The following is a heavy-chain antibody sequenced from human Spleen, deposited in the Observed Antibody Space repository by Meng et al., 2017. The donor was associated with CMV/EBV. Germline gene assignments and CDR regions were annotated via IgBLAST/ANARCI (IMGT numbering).Heavy chain of an antibody. D-gene: IGHD2-2*02. CDR2: ISYDGSNK. CDR1: GFTFSSYA. V-gene: IGHV3-30-3*01. CDR3: AKGAARYCSSTSCYTDY. Sequence: GESLKISCAASGFTFSSYAMHWVRQAPGKGLEWVAVISYDGSNKYYADSVKGRFTISRDNSKNTLYLQMNSLRAEDTAVYYCAKGAARYCSSTSCYTDYWGQGTLVTVSS. J-gene: IGHJ4*02.